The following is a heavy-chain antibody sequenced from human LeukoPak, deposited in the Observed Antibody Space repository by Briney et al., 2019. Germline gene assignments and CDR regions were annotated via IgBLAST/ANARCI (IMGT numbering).Heavy chain of an antibody. Sequence: GASVKVSCKASGYTFTSYYMHWVRQAPGQGLEWMGIINPSGGSTSYAQKFQGRVTMTRDTSTSTVYMELSSLRSEDTAVYYCARDWGQQLGGGYNWFDPWGQGTLVTVSS. D-gene: IGHD6-13*01. CDR2: INPSGGST. J-gene: IGHJ5*02. CDR1: GYTFTSYY. CDR3: ARDWGQQLGGGYNWFDP. V-gene: IGHV1-46*01.